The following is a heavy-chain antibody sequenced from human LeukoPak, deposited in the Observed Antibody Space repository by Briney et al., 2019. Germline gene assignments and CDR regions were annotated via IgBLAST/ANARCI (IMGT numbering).Heavy chain of an antibody. Sequence: TGGSLRLSCAASGFTFYDYAMRWVRQAPGQGLEWVSGLSWNSGRIGYEDSVKGRFTISGDNAKNSLYPQMNSMRAEDTALYYSAKDPGYSYGLGGRFPYFAYWGQGTLVTVSS. CDR1: GFTFYDYA. V-gene: IGHV3-9*01. CDR3: AKDPGYSYGLGGRFPYFAY. J-gene: IGHJ4*02. D-gene: IGHD5-18*01. CDR2: LSWNSGRI.